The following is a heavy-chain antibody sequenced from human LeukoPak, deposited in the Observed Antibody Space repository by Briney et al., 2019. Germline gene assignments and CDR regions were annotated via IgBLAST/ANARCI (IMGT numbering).Heavy chain of an antibody. J-gene: IGHJ5*02. Sequence: SETLSLTCAVYGGSLSGYYWSWIRQPPGKGLEWIGEINHSGSTNYNPSLKSRVTISVDTSKNQFSLKLSSVAAADTAVYYCARASGYYGWFDPWGQGTLVTVSS. D-gene: IGHD3-3*01. CDR2: INHSGST. V-gene: IGHV4-34*01. CDR1: GGSLSGYY. CDR3: ARASGYYGWFDP.